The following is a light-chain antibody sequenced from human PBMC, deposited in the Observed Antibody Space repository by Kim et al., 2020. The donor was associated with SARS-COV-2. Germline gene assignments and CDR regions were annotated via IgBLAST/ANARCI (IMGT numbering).Light chain of an antibody. J-gene: IGKJ4*01. CDR1: QDISIY. CDR3: QQYDNVPLT. V-gene: IGKV1-33*01. CDR2: DAF. Sequence: DIQMTQSPSSLSAFVGDRVTITCQASQDISIYLNWHQQKPGKAPKLLIYDAFSLETGVPSRFSGSGSGTDFTFTISSLQPEDIGTYYCQQYDNVPLTFGGGTKVDIK.